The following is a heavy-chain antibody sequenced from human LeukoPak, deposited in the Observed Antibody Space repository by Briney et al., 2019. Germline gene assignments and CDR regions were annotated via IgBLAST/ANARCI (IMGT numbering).Heavy chain of an antibody. D-gene: IGHD6-13*01. CDR2: INTNTGSP. Sequence: ASVKVSCKASGYTFTSYAMNWVRQAPGQGLEWMGWINTNTGSPTYAQGFTGRFVFSLDTSVSTAYLQISSLKAEDTAVYYCAREYSSPVPNYYYYYMDVWGKGTTVTVSS. V-gene: IGHV7-4-1*02. CDR3: AREYSSPVPNYYYYYMDV. J-gene: IGHJ6*03. CDR1: GYTFTSYA.